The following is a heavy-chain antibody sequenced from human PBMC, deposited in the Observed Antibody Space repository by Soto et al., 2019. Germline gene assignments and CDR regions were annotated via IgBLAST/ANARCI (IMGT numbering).Heavy chain of an antibody. V-gene: IGHV3-23*01. CDR1: GFTFSSYA. Sequence: PGGSLRLSCAASGFTFSSYAMSWVRQAPGKGLEWVSAISGSGGSTYYAGSVKGRFTISRDNSKNTLYLQMNSLRAEDTAVYYCAKDQQKNRAFDIWGQGTMVTVSS. CDR3: AKDQQKNRAFDI. J-gene: IGHJ3*02. CDR2: ISGSGGST.